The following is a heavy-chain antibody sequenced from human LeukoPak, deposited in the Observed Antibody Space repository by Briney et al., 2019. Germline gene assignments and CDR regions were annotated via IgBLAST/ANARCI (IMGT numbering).Heavy chain of an antibody. CDR3: ARVISSSGYPDY. Sequence: SETLSLTCTVSGGSISSYYWSWIRQPPGKGLEWIGYIYYSGSTNYNPSLKSRVTISVDTSKNQFSLKLSSVTAADTAVYYCARVISSSGYPDYWGQGTLVTVSS. D-gene: IGHD5-18*01. CDR2: IYYSGST. CDR1: GGSISSYY. V-gene: IGHV4-59*01. J-gene: IGHJ4*02.